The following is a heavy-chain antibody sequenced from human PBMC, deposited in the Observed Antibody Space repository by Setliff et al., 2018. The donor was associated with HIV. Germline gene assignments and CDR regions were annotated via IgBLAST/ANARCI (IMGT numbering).Heavy chain of an antibody. Sequence: ASVKVSCKVSGYTLTELSMHWVRQAPGKGLEWMGRFDPEDGDKIYAQKFQGRVTMTEDTSADTAYMELSSLRSEDTAVYYCATAKEVWLAEGGFDYWGQGTRVTVSS. J-gene: IGHJ4*02. CDR3: ATAKEVWLAEGGFDY. V-gene: IGHV1-24*01. D-gene: IGHD6-19*01. CDR1: GYTLTELS. CDR2: FDPEDGDK.